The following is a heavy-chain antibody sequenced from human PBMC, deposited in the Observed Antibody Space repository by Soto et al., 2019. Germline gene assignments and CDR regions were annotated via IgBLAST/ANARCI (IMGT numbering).Heavy chain of an antibody. D-gene: IGHD4-17*01. CDR2: IKQDGSEK. Sequence: GGSLRLSCAASGFTFSSYWMSWVRQAPGKGLEWVANIKQDGSEKYYVDSVKGRFTISRDNAKNSLYLQMNSLRAEDTAVYYCARDRIGVTTSRYFDYWGQGTLVTVSS. CDR1: GFTFSSYW. CDR3: ARDRIGVTTSRYFDY. J-gene: IGHJ4*02. V-gene: IGHV3-7*01.